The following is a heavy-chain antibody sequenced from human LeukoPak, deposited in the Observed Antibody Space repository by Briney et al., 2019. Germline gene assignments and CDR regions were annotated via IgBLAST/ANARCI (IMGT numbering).Heavy chain of an antibody. CDR2: IYTSGST. Sequence: SETLSLTCTVSGGSISSYYWSWIRQPAGKGLEWIGRIYTSGSTNYNPSLKSRVTISEDKSKNQFSLKLSSVTAADTAVYYCARGRSSSTSLNWFDPWGQGTLVTVSS. CDR1: GGSISSYY. D-gene: IGHD2-2*01. V-gene: IGHV4-4*07. J-gene: IGHJ5*02. CDR3: ARGRSSSTSLNWFDP.